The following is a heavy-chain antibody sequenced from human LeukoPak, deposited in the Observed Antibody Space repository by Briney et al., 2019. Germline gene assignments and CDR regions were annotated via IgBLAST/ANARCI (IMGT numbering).Heavy chain of an antibody. V-gene: IGHV3-7*03. J-gene: IGHJ6*02. CDR1: GFTFSSYW. CDR3: EKVFTVKAGTGLSSYYKVMDV. Sequence: GGSLRLSCAASGFTFSSYWMSWVRQAPGKGLEWVANIKQDGSEKYYVDSVKGRFTISRDNAKNSLYLQMNSLRAEDTALYYCEKVFTVKAGTGLSSYYKVMDVWGQGTTVTAS. CDR2: IKQDGSEK. D-gene: IGHD3-10*01.